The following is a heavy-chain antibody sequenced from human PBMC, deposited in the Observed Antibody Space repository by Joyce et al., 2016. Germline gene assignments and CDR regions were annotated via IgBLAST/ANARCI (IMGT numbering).Heavy chain of an antibody. CDR2: IYASGST. CDR3: ARAHNRGDFDY. Sequence: QVQLQESGPGLVKPSQTLSLTCTVSGDSISFGDFFWNWIRQHPGKGPEWIGYIYASGSTYYNPSIKGRLTISVDTSKNPFALNLTSVTAADTAMYCCARAHNRGDFDYWGQGSLVTVSS. D-gene: IGHD1-1*01. CDR1: GDSISFGDFF. J-gene: IGHJ4*02. V-gene: IGHV4-31*03.